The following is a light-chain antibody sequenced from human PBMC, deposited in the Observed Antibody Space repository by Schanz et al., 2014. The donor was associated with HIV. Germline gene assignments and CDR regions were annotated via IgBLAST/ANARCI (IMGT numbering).Light chain of an antibody. J-gene: IGLJ2*01. CDR2: DVS. Sequence: QSALIQPASVSGSPGQSITISCTGTSSDIGAYNYVSWYQQHPGKAPKLIIYDVSNRPSGVSNRFSGSKSGNTASLTISGLQAEDEADYYCSSYTGSSSVIFGGGTKLTVL. CDR3: SSYTGSSSVI. CDR1: SSDIGAYNY. V-gene: IGLV2-14*03.